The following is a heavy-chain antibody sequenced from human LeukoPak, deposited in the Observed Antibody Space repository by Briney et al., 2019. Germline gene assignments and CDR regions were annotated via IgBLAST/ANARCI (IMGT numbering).Heavy chain of an antibody. V-gene: IGHV4-59*08. CDR2: IFYSGST. CDR3: ARTNPSFDY. Sequence: SETLSLTCTVSGGSISSYYWSWIRQPPGKGLEWIGYIFYSGSTNYNPSLKSRVTISVDTSKDQVSLKLRSVTAADTAVYYCARTNPSFDYWDQGTLVTVSS. CDR1: GGSISSYY. J-gene: IGHJ4*02.